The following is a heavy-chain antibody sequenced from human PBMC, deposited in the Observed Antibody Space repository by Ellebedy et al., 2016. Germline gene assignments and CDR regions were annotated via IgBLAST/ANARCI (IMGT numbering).Heavy chain of an antibody. Sequence: SETLSLXXTVSGGSISSYYWSWIRQPPGKGLEWIGFIYYSGSTNYNPSLKSRVTISVDTSKNQFSLNLTSVTAADTAVYFCARLYGDYLKADYWGQGTLVTVSS. J-gene: IGHJ4*02. CDR3: ARLYGDYLKADY. CDR1: GGSISSYY. D-gene: IGHD4-17*01. CDR2: IYYSGST. V-gene: IGHV4-59*08.